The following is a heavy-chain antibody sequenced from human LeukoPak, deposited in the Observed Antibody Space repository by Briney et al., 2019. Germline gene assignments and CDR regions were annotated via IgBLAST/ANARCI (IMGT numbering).Heavy chain of an antibody. Sequence: SQTLSLTCTVSGGSISSGGYYWSWLRQHPGKGLEWIVYIYYSGSTYYNPSLKSRFTISVDTSKNQFSLKLSSVTAADTAVYYCARAKKDYYDSSGPRFWFDPWGQGTLVTVSS. V-gene: IGHV4-31*03. J-gene: IGHJ5*02. CDR3: ARAKKDYYDSSGPRFWFDP. D-gene: IGHD3-22*01. CDR2: IYYSGST. CDR1: GGSISSGGYY.